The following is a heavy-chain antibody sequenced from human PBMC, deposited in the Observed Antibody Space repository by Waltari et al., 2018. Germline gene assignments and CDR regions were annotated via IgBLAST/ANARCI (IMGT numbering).Heavy chain of an antibody. V-gene: IGHV1-46*03. CDR2: INPGGAST. CDR1: GFTFTTYY. CDR3: ARDWELGY. J-gene: IGHJ4*02. Sequence: QVQLVQSGADVKKPGASVKISCKTSGFTFTTYYIHWVRQAPGQGLEWMGTINPGGASTSYAEKFQGRVTMTSDTSTSTVYTELSSLRSEDTAVYYCARDWELGYWGQGSLVIVS. D-gene: IGHD1-26*01.